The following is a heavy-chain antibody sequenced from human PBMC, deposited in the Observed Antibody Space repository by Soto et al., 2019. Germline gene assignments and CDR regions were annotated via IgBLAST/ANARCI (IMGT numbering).Heavy chain of an antibody. CDR3: ARGEKGTISDY. J-gene: IGHJ4*02. CDR1: GYTFTNNV. D-gene: IGHD1-1*01. CDR2: ISADNGNT. V-gene: IGHV1-3*05. Sequence: QVQLVQSGAEEKKPGASVKVSCKASGYTFTNNVMHWVRQAPGQRLEWMGWISADNGNTKYSQKFQGRVTLTRDTSANTAYMELSSLRSEDTAVYYCARGEKGTISDYWGQGTLVTVSS.